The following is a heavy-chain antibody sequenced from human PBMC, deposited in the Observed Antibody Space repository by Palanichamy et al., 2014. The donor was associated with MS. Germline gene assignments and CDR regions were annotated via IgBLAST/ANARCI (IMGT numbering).Heavy chain of an antibody. CDR2: IKPDGSAE. J-gene: IGHJ4*02. V-gene: IGHV3-7*01. Sequence: EAQLVESGGGLVQPGGSLRLSCAASGFTFSSHWMYWVRQAPGKGLEWVANIKPDGSAENYAESVKGRFTISRDNADNSLYLQMNRLRADDTAVYYCARKYVSGTYYNVDGALWGQGTLVTVSS. CDR3: ARKYVSGTYYNVDGAL. CDR1: GFTFSSHW. D-gene: IGHD3-10*01.